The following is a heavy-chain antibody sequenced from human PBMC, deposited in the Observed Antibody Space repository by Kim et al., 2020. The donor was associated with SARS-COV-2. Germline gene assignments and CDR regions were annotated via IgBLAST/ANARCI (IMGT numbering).Heavy chain of an antibody. D-gene: IGHD3-3*01. CDR3: AREFTIFGVVQDP. Sequence: ASVKVSCNASGYTFTSYAMNWVRQAPGQGLEWMGWINTNTGNPTYAQGFTGRFVFSLDTSVSTSYLQISSLKAEDTAVYYCAREFTIFGVVQDPWGQGTLFTVS. CDR1: GYTFTSYA. CDR2: INTNTGNP. J-gene: IGHJ5*02. V-gene: IGHV7-4-1*02.